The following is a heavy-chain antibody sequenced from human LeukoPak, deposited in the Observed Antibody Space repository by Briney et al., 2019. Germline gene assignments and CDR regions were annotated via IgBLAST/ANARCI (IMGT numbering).Heavy chain of an antibody. V-gene: IGHV3-21*01. D-gene: IGHD6-13*01. J-gene: IGHJ4*02. CDR2: ISSSSSYI. CDR3: ARGATYSSPPYYFDY. Sequence: GGSLRLSCAASGFTFSSYSMNWVHQAPGKGLEWVSSISSSSSYIYYADSVKGRFTISRDNAKNSLYLQMNSLRAEDTAVYYCARGATYSSPPYYFDYWGQGTLVTVSS. CDR1: GFTFSSYS.